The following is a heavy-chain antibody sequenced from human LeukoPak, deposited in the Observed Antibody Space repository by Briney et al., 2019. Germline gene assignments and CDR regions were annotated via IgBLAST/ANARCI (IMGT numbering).Heavy chain of an antibody. CDR2: ISGSGGST. V-gene: IGHV3-23*01. CDR1: GFTFSSYA. CDR3: AKDPVSPSGGRPFDY. D-gene: IGHD1-26*01. Sequence: PGGSLILSCAASGFTFSSYAMHWVRQAPGKGLEWVSAISGSGGSTYYADSVKGRFTISRDNSKNTLYLQMNSLRAEDTAVYYCAKDPVSPSGGRPFDYWGQGTLVTVSS. J-gene: IGHJ4*02.